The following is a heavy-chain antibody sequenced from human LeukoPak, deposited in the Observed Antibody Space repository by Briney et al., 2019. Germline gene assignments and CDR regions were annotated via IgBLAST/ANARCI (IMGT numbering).Heavy chain of an antibody. Sequence: PGRSLRLSCAASGFTFSSYGMHWVRQAPGKGLEWLAVISYDGSNKYYADSVKGRFTISRDNSKNTLYLQMNSLRAEDTAVYYCAKDLVGYYFDYWGQGTLVTVSS. D-gene: IGHD2-2*01. V-gene: IGHV3-30*18. CDR1: GFTFSSYG. CDR2: ISYDGSNK. J-gene: IGHJ4*02. CDR3: AKDLVGYYFDY.